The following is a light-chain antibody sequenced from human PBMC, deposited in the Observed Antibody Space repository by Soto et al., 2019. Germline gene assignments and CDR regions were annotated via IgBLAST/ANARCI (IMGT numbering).Light chain of an antibody. CDR3: QQLITYPQT. V-gene: IGKV1-8*01. CDR2: AAS. Sequence: AIRMTQSPSSLSASTGDRVTITCRASQGISSVLAWYQQKPGKAPKLLIYAASTLQSGVPSRFSGSGSGTEFALAISSLQPEDFATYYCQQLITYPQTFGQGTKVDI. CDR1: QGISSV. J-gene: IGKJ1*01.